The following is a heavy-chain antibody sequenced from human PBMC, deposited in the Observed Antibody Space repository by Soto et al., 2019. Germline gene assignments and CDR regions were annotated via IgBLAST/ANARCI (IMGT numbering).Heavy chain of an antibody. CDR3: ARGRDGYEDDAFHI. Sequence: SVKVSCKGCGGTFSSYAISWVRQAPGQGLEWMGGIIPIFGTANYAQKFQGRVTITADESTSTAYMELSSLRSEDTAVYYCARGRDGYEDDAFHIWGQGTMVTVSS. CDR2: IIPIFGTA. D-gene: IGHD5-12*01. J-gene: IGHJ3*02. CDR1: GGTFSSYA. V-gene: IGHV1-69*13.